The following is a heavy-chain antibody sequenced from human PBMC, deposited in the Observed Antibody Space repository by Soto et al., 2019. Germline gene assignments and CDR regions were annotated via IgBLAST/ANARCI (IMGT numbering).Heavy chain of an antibody. CDR3: ARQHYDFWSASGISSSYSDF. CDR1: GYYFTDSW. Sequence: PGESLKISCQASGYYFTDSWIGWVRQMPGKGLEWMGIIHPRDSDTKYSPSFQGHVTFSVDTSISTAFPQWNSLKASDSAIYYCARQHYDFWSASGISSSYSDFCGRATKATVYS. CDR2: IHPRDSDT. J-gene: IGHJ2*01. V-gene: IGHV5-51*01. D-gene: IGHD3-3*01.